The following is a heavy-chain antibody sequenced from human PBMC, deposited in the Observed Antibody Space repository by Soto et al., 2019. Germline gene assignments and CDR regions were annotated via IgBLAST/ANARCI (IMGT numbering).Heavy chain of an antibody. V-gene: IGHV1-2*04. Sequence: ASVKVSCKASGYSFTDYHIHWVRQAPGQGLEWLGRINPKSGGTSTAQKFQGWVTMTADTSISTASMELTRLTSDDTAIYYCARGDSTDCSNGVCYFFYNHDMEVWG. D-gene: IGHD2-8*01. CDR1: GYSFTDYH. J-gene: IGHJ6*02. CDR2: INPKSGGT. CDR3: ARGDSTDCSNGVCYFFYNHDMEV.